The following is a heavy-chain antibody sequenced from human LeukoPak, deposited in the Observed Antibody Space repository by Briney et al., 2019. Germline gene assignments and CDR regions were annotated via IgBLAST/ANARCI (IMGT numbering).Heavy chain of an antibody. J-gene: IGHJ4*02. CDR3: AKDRLAWDYGDYVFDY. CDR2: IRYDGSNK. V-gene: IGHV3-30*02. D-gene: IGHD4-17*01. CDR1: GFTFSSYG. Sequence: GGSLRLSCAASGFTFSSYGMHWVRQAPSKGLEWVAFIRYDGSNKYYADSVKGRFTISRDNSKNTLYLQMNSLRAEDTAVYYCAKDRLAWDYGDYVFDYWGQGTLVTVSS.